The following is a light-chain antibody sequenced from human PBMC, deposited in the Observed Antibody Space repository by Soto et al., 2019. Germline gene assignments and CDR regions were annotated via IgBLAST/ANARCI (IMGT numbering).Light chain of an antibody. CDR2: KAS. CDR1: QSISSW. Sequence: IQMTQSPSTLSASVGDRVTITCRASQSISSWLAWYQQKPGKAPKLLIYKASSLEGGVPSRFSGSGSGTEFALTISSLQPDDFAIYYCQQYNSYWRFGQGTKVDIK. V-gene: IGKV1-5*03. J-gene: IGKJ1*01. CDR3: QQYNSYWR.